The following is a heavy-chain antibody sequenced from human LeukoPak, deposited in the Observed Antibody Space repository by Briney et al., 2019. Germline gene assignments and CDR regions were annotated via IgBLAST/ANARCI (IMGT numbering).Heavy chain of an antibody. D-gene: IGHD1-26*01. CDR3: VYRNDFNY. Sequence: PGGSLRLSCAASGFTFSSYWMSWVRQAPGKGLEWVANIKHDGSAKDYVDSVKGRFTISRDNAQNSLYLQMNGLRADDTAVYYCVYRNDFNYWGQGTLVTVSS. CDR2: IKHDGSAK. V-gene: IGHV3-7*02. J-gene: IGHJ4*02. CDR1: GFTFSSYW.